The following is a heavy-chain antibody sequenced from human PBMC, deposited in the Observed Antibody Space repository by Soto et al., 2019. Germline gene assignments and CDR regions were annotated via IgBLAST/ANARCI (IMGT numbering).Heavy chain of an antibody. J-gene: IGHJ4*02. V-gene: IGHV3-7*01. CDR1: GFTFINHW. CDR3: ARIGYSSSSLDY. D-gene: IGHD6-6*01. Sequence: PGGSLRLSCAASGFTFINHWMTWVRQAPGKGLEWVANINQDGSQKYFVDSLKGRFTISRDNAKNSLYLQMNSLRGEDTAVYYCARIGYSSSSLDYWGQGTLVTVSS. CDR2: INQDGSQK.